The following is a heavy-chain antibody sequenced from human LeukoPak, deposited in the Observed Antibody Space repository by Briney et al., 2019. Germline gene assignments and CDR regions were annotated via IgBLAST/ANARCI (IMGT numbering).Heavy chain of an antibody. Sequence: ASVKVSCKASGYTFTSYYMHWVRQAPGQGLEWMGWISAYNGNTNYAQKLQGRVTMTTDTSTSTAYMELRSLRSDDTAVYYCAKAALGVRKLYYFDYWGQGTLVTVSS. J-gene: IGHJ4*02. CDR1: GYTFTSYY. CDR2: ISAYNGNT. D-gene: IGHD3-16*01. CDR3: AKAALGVRKLYYFDY. V-gene: IGHV1-18*04.